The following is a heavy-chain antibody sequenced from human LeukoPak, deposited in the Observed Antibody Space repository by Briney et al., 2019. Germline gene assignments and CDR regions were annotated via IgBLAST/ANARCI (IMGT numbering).Heavy chain of an antibody. J-gene: IGHJ4*02. CDR1: AFSFSDYA. CDR2: ISSSGGT. V-gene: IGHV3-23*01. D-gene: IGHD1-26*01. Sequence: PGGSLRFSCVASAFSFSDYAMSWVREAPGKGPEWVSGISSSGGTFYAYSVKGRFTISRDNSRDTVYVQMNSLRADDTAVYFCAKEMGALGTPIFDYWGQGTLVSVSS. CDR3: AKEMGALGTPIFDY.